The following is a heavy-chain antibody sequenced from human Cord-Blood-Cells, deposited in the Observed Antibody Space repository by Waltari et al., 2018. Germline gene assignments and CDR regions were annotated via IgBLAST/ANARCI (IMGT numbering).Heavy chain of an antibody. Sequence: QVQLVESGGGVVQPGRSLSLSWAASGFTFRSYAMHWVRQAPGKGLEWVAVISYDGSNKYYADSVKGRFTISRDNSKNTLYLQMNSLRAEDTAVYYCARGRNDAFDIWGQGTMVTVSS. CDR1: GFTFRSYA. V-gene: IGHV3-30*04. CDR2: ISYDGSNK. J-gene: IGHJ3*02. CDR3: ARGRNDAFDI.